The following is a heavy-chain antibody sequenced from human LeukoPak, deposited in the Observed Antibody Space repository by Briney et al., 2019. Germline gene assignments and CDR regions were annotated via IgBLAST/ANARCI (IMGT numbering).Heavy chain of an antibody. J-gene: IGHJ3*02. CDR3: ASLSGSYSNFDI. D-gene: IGHD1-26*01. CDR1: GGSISSYY. Sequence: SETLSLTCTVSGGSISSYYWSWIRQPPGKGLEWTGYIYYSGSTNYNPSLKSRVTISVDTSKNQFSLKLSSVTAADTAVYYCASLSGSYSNFDIWGQGTMVTVSS. CDR2: IYYSGST. V-gene: IGHV4-59*08.